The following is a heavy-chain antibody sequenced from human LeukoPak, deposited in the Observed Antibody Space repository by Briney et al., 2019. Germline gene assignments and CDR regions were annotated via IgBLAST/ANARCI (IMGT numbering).Heavy chain of an antibody. Sequence: SETLSLTCAVSGGSISSGTYYWPWIRQSPGKGLEWIGSIYNSASTYYNPSFKSRVTLSVDTSRNQFSLNLRSVTAADTGMYYCATNKTMVTTAGLFDPWGQGTLVIVSS. V-gene: IGHV4-39*01. CDR1: GGSISSGTYY. J-gene: IGHJ5*02. CDR3: ATNKTMVTTAGLFDP. CDR2: IYNSAST. D-gene: IGHD4-17*01.